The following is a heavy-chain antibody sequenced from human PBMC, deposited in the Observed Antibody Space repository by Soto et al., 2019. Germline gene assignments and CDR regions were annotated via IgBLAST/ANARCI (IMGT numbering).Heavy chain of an antibody. D-gene: IGHD3-22*01. CDR3: AKDQESTRIVVDNPFDY. J-gene: IGHJ4*02. CDR1: GFTFSSYG. V-gene: IGHV3-30*18. Sequence: GGSLRLSCAASGFTFSSYGMHWVRQAPGKGLEWVAVISYDGSNKYYADSVKGRFTISRDKSKNTLYLQMNSLRAEDTAVDYCAKDQESTRIVVDNPFDYWGQGTLVTVSS. CDR2: ISYDGSNK.